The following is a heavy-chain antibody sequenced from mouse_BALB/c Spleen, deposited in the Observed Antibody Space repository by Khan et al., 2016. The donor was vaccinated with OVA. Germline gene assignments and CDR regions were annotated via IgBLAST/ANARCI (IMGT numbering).Heavy chain of an antibody. CDR3: ARPYYGSAWFAY. Sequence: QVQLKESGPGLVAPSQSLSITCTVSGFSLTSYGVHWVRQPPGKGLEWLGVLWAGGSTHYNSALMSRLSISKDNSKNQVFLKMNSLQTDDTVMYYCARPYYGSAWFAYWGQGTLVTVSA. D-gene: IGHD1-1*01. J-gene: IGHJ3*01. CDR1: GFSLTSYG. V-gene: IGHV2-9*02. CDR2: LWAGGST.